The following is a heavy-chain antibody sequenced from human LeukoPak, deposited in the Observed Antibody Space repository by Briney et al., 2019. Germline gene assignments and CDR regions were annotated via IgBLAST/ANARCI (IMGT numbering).Heavy chain of an antibody. CDR2: IYTSGST. CDR3: ARASYSSRFDY. CDR1: GGSISSGSYY. Sequence: SETLSLTCTVSGGSISSGSYYWSWIRQPAGKGLEWIGRIYTSGSTNYNPSLKSRVTISVDTSKNQFSLKLSSVTAADTAVYYCARASYSSRFDYWGQGTLVTVSS. V-gene: IGHV4-61*02. J-gene: IGHJ4*02. D-gene: IGHD6-13*01.